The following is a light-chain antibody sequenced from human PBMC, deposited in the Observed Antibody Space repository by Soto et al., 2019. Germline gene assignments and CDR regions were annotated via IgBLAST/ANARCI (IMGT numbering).Light chain of an antibody. CDR1: SSNIGSNY. CDR3: AAWDDSLSVVV. Sequence: QSVLTQPPSVSGPPGQEVSISCSGSSSNIGSNYVYWYQQVPGTAPQLLIYRNNQRPSGVPDRLSASKSGASASLAISGLRSEDEADYYCAAWDDSLSVVVFGGGTKVTVL. CDR2: RNN. J-gene: IGLJ2*01. V-gene: IGLV1-47*01.